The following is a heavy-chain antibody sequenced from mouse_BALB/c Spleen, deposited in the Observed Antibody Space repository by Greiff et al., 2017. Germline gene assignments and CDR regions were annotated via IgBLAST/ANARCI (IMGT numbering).Heavy chain of an antibody. Sequence: QVQLQQSGPDLVAPSQSLSITCTVSGFSLTSYGVHWVRQPPGKGLEWLVVIWSDGSTTYNSALKSRLSISKDNSKSQVFLKMNSLQTDDTAMYYCARHEYYGYDAWFAYWGQGTLVTVSA. D-gene: IGHD2-2*01. CDR3: ARHEYYGYDAWFAY. CDR2: IWSDGST. CDR1: GFSLTSYG. V-gene: IGHV2-6-2*01. J-gene: IGHJ3*01.